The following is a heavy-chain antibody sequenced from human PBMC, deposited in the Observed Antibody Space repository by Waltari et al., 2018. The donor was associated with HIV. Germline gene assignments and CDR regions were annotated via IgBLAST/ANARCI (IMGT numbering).Heavy chain of an antibody. V-gene: IGHV4-39*01. J-gene: IGHJ3*02. CDR2: IYYSGST. D-gene: IGHD5-12*01. CDR3: ASLAEGLSRDGYNVVSFDI. Sequence: QLQLQESGPGLVKPSETLSLTCTVSGGSISSSSYYWGWIRQPPGKGLEWIGSIYYSGSTYYNPSLKSRVTISVDTSKNQFSLKLSSVTAADTAVYYCASLAEGLSRDGYNVVSFDIWGQGTMVTVSS. CDR1: GGSISSSSYY.